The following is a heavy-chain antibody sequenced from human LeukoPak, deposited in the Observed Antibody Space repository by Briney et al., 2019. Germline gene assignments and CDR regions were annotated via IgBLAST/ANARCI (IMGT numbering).Heavy chain of an antibody. CDR2: IYTSGST. Sequence: SQTLSLTCTVSGGSISSGSYYWSWIRQPAGKGLEWIGRIYTSGSTNYNPSLKSRVTMSVDTSKNQFSLKLSSVTAADTAVYYCARDVDIVATISGYWFDPWGQGTLVTVSS. J-gene: IGHJ5*02. D-gene: IGHD5-12*01. CDR1: GGSISSGSYY. CDR3: ARDVDIVATISGYWFDP. V-gene: IGHV4-61*02.